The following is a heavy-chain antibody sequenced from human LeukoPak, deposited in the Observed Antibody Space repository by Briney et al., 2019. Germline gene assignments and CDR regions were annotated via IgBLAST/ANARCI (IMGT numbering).Heavy chain of an antibody. D-gene: IGHD6-19*01. V-gene: IGHV3-30*18. CDR1: GFTFSSYG. J-gene: IGHJ4*02. CDR3: AKDGSPYSNGWYFDY. CDR2: ISYDGSNK. Sequence: PGRSLRLSCAASGFTFSSYGMHWVRQAPGKGLEWVAVISYDGSNKYYADSVKGRFTISRDNSKNTLYLQMNSLRAEDTAVYYCAKDGSPYSNGWYFDYWGQGTLVTVSS.